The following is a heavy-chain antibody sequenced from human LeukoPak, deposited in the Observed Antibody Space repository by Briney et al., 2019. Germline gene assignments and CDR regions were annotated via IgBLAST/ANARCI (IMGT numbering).Heavy chain of an antibody. CDR3: ARRLGATVTIDY. Sequence: KASETLSLTCAVSGGSISSSNWWSWVRQPPGKGLEWIGEIYHSGSTNYNPSLKSRVTISVDKSKNQFSLKLSSVTAAGTAVYYCARRLGATVTIDYWGQGTLVTVSS. CDR2: IYHSGST. CDR1: GGSISSSNW. V-gene: IGHV4-4*02. D-gene: IGHD4-17*01. J-gene: IGHJ4*02.